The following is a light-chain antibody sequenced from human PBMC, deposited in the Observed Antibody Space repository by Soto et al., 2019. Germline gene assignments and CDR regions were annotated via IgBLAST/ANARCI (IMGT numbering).Light chain of an antibody. Sequence: QSVLAQPASVSGSPGQSITISCTGTSSDVGAYDAVSWYQQHPGKAPLVIIYRGTKRPSGVSTRFSGSVSGNTASLTVSGLQAEDEAEYFCCSSAPESTYVFGTGTKVTVL. CDR3: CSSAPESTYV. J-gene: IGLJ1*01. V-gene: IGLV2-23*01. CDR1: SSDVGAYDA. CDR2: RGT.